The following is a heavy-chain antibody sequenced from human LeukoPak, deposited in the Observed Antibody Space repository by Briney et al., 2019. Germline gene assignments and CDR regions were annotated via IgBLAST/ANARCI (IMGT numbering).Heavy chain of an antibody. D-gene: IGHD2-15*01. Sequence: ASVKVSCKASGYTFTGYYMHWVRQAPGQGLKWMGWINPNSGGTNYAQKFQGRVTMTRDTSISTAYMELSRLRSDDTAVYYCATCSGGSCLLFDYWGQGTLVTVSS. CDR1: GYTFTGYY. J-gene: IGHJ4*02. CDR3: ATCSGGSCLLFDY. CDR2: INPNSGGT. V-gene: IGHV1-2*02.